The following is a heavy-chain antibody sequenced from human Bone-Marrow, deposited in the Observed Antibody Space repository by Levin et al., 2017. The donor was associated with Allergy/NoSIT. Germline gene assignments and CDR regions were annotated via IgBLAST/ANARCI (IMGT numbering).Heavy chain of an antibody. D-gene: IGHD1-26*01. J-gene: IGHJ6*02. CDR1: GGTFRAYA. CDR3: VTTMVGANNGLDV. CDR2: IIPILGTP. V-gene: IGHV1-69*01. Sequence: KISCKASGGTFRAYAFTWVRQAPGQGLEWMGGIIPILGTPNYAQKNQGRVTILADESTSTAYMELTNLTSEDTAVYYCVTTMVGANNGLDVWGQGTTVTVSS.